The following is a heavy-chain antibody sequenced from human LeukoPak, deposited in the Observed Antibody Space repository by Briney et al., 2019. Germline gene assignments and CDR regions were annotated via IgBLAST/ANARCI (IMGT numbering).Heavy chain of an antibody. CDR2: INPSGGST. CDR3: ARNLGVRSKSYIVVVPAAMDY. CDR1: GYTFTSYY. J-gene: IGHJ4*02. V-gene: IGHV1-46*01. D-gene: IGHD2-2*01. Sequence: ASVKVSCKASGYTFTSYYMHWVRQAPGQGLEWMGIINPSGGSTSYAQKFQGRVTMTRDTSTSTVYMELSSLRSEDSAVYYCARNLGVRSKSYIVVVPAAMDYWGQGTLVTVSS.